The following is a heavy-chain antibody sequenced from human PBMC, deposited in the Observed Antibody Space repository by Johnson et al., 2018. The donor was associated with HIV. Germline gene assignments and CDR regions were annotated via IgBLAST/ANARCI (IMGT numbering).Heavy chain of an antibody. CDR1: AFTFSSYA. CDR3: ARKGDAFDI. J-gene: IGHJ3*02. V-gene: IGHV3-7*05. Sequence: VQLVESGGGVVQPGGSLRLSCAASAFTFSSYAMHWVRQSPGTGLEWVANINQDGSEKYYVDSVKGRFTVSSDNAKDSLSRQMSSRRAVETAIYYCARKGDAFDIWGQGTRVTVSS. CDR2: INQDGSEK.